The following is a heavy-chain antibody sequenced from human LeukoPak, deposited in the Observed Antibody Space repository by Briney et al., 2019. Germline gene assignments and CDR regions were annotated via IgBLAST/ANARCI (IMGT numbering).Heavy chain of an antibody. CDR3: ARGALLWFGAKMEYYFDS. CDR2: IYYSGST. V-gene: IGHV4-39*07. CDR1: GGSISSSSYY. J-gene: IGHJ4*02. Sequence: PSETLSLTCTVSGGSISSSSYYWGWIRQPPGKGLEWIASIYYSGSTYSNPSLRSRVTISINTSKNQFSLRLPSVTAADTAVHYCARGALLWFGAKMEYYFDSWGQGTPLTVSS. D-gene: IGHD3-10*01.